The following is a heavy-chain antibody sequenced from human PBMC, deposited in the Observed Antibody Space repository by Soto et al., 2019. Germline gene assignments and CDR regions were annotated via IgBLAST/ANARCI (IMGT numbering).Heavy chain of an antibody. CDR1: GGSISSYY. V-gene: IGHV4-59*01. D-gene: IGHD5-12*01. Sequence: SETLSLTCTVSGGSISSYYWSWIRQPPGKGLEWIGYIYYSGSTNYNPSLKSRVTISVETSKNQFSLKLSSVTAADTAVYYCARVSVPGSWLSWGQGTLVTVSS. CDR3: ARVSVPGSWLS. CDR2: IYYSGST. J-gene: IGHJ5*02.